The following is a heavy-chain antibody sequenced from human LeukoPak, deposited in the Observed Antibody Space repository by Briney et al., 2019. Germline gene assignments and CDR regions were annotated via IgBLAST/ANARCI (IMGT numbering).Heavy chain of an antibody. D-gene: IGHD3-10*01. CDR1: GGTFSSYA. CDR3: ARDWRDYYGSGSPNNWFDP. V-gene: IGHV1-69*13. J-gene: IGHJ5*02. CDR2: IIPIFGTA. Sequence: ASVKVSCKASGGTFSSYAISWVRQAPGQGLEWMGGIIPIFGTANYVQKFQGRVTITADESTSTAYMELSSLRSEDTAVYYCARDWRDYYGSGSPNNWFDPWGQGTLVTVSS.